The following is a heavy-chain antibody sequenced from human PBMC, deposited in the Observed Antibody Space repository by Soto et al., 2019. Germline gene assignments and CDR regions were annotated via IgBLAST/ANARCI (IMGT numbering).Heavy chain of an antibody. CDR2: ISSSGNTV. CDR1: RFTFSTYE. J-gene: IGHJ4*02. D-gene: IGHD2-2*01. Sequence: PGGSLRLSCAASRFTFSTYEMIWVRQAPGKGLEWVSYISSSGNTVYYADSVKGRFTISRDNTRNSLYLQMNSLRDEDTALYYCVRYCSSTLCNGVATRTFDYWGQGXLVTVSS. V-gene: IGHV3-48*03. CDR3: VRYCSSTLCNGVATRTFDY.